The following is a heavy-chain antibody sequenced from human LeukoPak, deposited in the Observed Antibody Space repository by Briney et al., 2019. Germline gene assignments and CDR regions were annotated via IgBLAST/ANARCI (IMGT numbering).Heavy chain of an antibody. V-gene: IGHV4-4*07. CDR1: GGSISSYY. D-gene: IGHD3-16*01. J-gene: IGHJ4*02. CDR2: ISTSGNT. Sequence: SETLSLTCTVSGGSISSYYWTWIRQPAGKGLEWIGRISTSGNTNYTPSLKSRVTISVDTSRNQFSLTLTSVTAVDAAVYYWARGEGNYFDYWGQGALVTVSS. CDR3: ARGEGNYFDY.